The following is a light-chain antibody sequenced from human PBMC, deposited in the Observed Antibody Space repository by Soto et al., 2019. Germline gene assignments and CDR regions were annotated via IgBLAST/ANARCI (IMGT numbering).Light chain of an antibody. CDR3: QQYNSYPWT. J-gene: IGKJ1*01. CDR2: DAS. CDR1: QSISGW. V-gene: IGKV1-5*01. Sequence: DIQITQSPSTLSASVGDRVTITCRASQSISGWLAWYQQRQGKAPKLLIYDASSLESGVPSRFRGSGSGTEFTLPLTRLQPDDFETYYCQQYNSYPWTFGQGTKVDIK.